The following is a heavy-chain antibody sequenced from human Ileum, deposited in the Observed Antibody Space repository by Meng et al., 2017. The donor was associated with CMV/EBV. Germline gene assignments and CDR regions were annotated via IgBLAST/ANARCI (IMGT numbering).Heavy chain of an antibody. Sequence: ASVKVSCKASGYTFSTYGISWVRQAPGQGLEWMGWISGYNANTAYAQSFQGRVTMSTDTSTSTAYMDLRSLRSNDTAVYYCARASGPAAKYGMDVWGQGTTVTVSS. CDR1: GYTFSTYG. CDR2: ISGYNANT. V-gene: IGHV1-18*01. CDR3: ARASGPAAKYGMDV. J-gene: IGHJ6*02.